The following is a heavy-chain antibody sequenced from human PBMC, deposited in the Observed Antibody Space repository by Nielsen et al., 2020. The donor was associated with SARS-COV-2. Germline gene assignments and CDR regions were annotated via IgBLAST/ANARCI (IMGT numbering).Heavy chain of an antibody. CDR3: ARAMVRGVPSDFDY. J-gene: IGHJ4*02. CDR1: GGTFSSYA. CDR2: IIPIFGTA. V-gene: IGHV1-69*13. D-gene: IGHD3-10*01. Sequence: SVKVSCKASGGTFSSYAISWVRQAPGQGLEWMGGIIPIFGTANYAQKFQGRVTITADESTSTAYMELSNLRSEDTAVYYCARAMVRGVPSDFDYWGQGTLVTVSS.